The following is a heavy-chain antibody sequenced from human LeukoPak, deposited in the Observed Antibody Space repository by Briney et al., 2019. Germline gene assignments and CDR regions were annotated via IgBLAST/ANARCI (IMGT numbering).Heavy chain of an antibody. Sequence: SETLPLTCAVYGVSFSGYYWNWIRQSPEKGLEWVGEISYSGSTNYNPSLSSRVTISVGTSKNQFSLKLSSVTAADTAVYYCARGPYYYDNSATHPYFNYWGQGTPVTVSS. CDR3: ARGPYYYDNSATHPYFNY. J-gene: IGHJ4*02. D-gene: IGHD3-22*01. CDR1: GVSFSGYY. CDR2: ISYSGST. V-gene: IGHV4-34*01.